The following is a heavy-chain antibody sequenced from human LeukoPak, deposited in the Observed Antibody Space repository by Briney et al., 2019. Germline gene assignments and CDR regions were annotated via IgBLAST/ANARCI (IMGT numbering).Heavy chain of an antibody. J-gene: IGHJ5*02. CDR3: ARGTYYSGSGPGSWFDP. CDR1: GFSVSDYY. D-gene: IGHD3-10*01. V-gene: IGHV3-11*01. CDR2: ISKKTAI. Sequence: DPGGSLRLSCAASGFSVSDYYMNWIRQSPGKGLKWVSHISKKTAIEYADSVKGRFTISRDNANNLLLLQMDSLRPEDTGVYYCARGTYYSGSGPGSWFDPWGHGTPVTVSS.